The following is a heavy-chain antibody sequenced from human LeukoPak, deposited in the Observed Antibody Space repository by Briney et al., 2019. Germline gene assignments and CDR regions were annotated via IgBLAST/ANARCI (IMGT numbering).Heavy chain of an antibody. V-gene: IGHV3-69-1*02. CDR3: ATKVYGTTYFSD. D-gene: IGHD4/OR15-4a*01. J-gene: IGHJ4*02. CDR2: MTVTNKI. Sequence: GGSLRLSCAASGFTFSSHSINWVRQAPGKGLEWIATMTVTNKIYYADSVKGRFTISRDNAKNSLYLHMNSLRAEDTAVYYCATKVYGTTYFSDWGQGTLVTVSS. CDR1: GFTFSSHS.